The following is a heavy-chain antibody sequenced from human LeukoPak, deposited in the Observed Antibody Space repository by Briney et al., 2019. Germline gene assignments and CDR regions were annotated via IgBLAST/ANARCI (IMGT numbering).Heavy chain of an antibody. J-gene: IGHJ6*03. Sequence: ASVKVSCKASGGTFSSYAISWVRQAPGQGLEWMGRIIPILGTANYAQKFQGRVTITTDESTSTAYMELSSLRSEDTAVYYCARTPSGSYYDYYYYMDVWGKGTTVTVSS. D-gene: IGHD1-26*01. CDR2: IIPILGTA. V-gene: IGHV1-69*11. CDR3: ARTPSGSYYDYYYYMDV. CDR1: GGTFSSYA.